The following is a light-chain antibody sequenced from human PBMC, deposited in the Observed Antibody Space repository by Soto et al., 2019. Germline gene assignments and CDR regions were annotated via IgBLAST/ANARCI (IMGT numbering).Light chain of an antibody. CDR3: AAWDVSLSGPYWV. CDR2: RNN. Sequence: QSVLTQPPSASGTPGQRVTISCSGSSSNLGSNYVYWYQQLPGTAPKLLIYRNNQRPSGVPDRISGSKSGASASLAISGLRSEDESDYYCAAWDVSLSGPYWVFGGGTKVTVL. J-gene: IGLJ3*02. V-gene: IGLV1-47*01. CDR1: SSNLGSNY.